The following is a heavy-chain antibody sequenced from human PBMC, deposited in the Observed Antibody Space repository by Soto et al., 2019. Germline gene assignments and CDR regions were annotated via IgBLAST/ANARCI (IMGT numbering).Heavy chain of an antibody. CDR1: GFSFGSYT. V-gene: IGHV3-21*01. Sequence: ELQLVESGGGLVKPGGSLRLSCAASGFSFGSYTMNWVRQAPGKGLEWVSAVRTSGSSIYSADSLKGRFTISRDNAKDSLYLQMNSLRVEDTAVYYCARGEYGMAVWGQGTTVTVSS. CDR3: ARGEYGMAV. CDR2: VRTSGSSI. J-gene: IGHJ6*02.